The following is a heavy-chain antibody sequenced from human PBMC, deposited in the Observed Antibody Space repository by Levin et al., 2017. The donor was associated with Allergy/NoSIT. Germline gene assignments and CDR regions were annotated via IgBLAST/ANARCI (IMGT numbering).Heavy chain of an antibody. CDR3: AHSPRYNYGCGNFDS. D-gene: IGHD5-18*01. V-gene: IGHV2-5*02. CDR2: IYWDDDK. Sequence: SGPTLVKPTQTLTLTCTFSGFSLTTSGVGVGWIRQPPGKALEWLALIYWDDDKRYSPSLKSRLTITKDTSKNQVVLTMTNLDPVDTSTYFCAHSPRYNYGCGNFDSWGQGTLVTVSS. J-gene: IGHJ4*02. CDR1: GFSLTTSGVG.